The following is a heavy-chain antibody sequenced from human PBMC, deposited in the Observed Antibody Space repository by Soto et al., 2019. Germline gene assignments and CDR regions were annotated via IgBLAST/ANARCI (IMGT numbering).Heavy chain of an antibody. V-gene: IGHV3-30-3*01. Sequence: GGSLRLSCAASGFTFRRYTMHWVRQAPGKGLEWVAVISYDGSNKYYADYVKGRFTISRDNSKNTLYVQMNRLRAEDTAVFYCARSGGSYFGPFDSWGQGTLVTFSS. CDR1: GFTFRRYT. CDR3: ARSGGSYFGPFDS. J-gene: IGHJ4*02. CDR2: ISYDGSNK. D-gene: IGHD1-26*01.